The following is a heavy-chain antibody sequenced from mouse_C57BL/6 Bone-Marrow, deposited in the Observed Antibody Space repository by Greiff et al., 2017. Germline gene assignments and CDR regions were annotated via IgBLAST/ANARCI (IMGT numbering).Heavy chain of an antibody. CDR3: ARSYYYGSGRYFDV. D-gene: IGHD1-1*01. CDR2: ISSGGSYT. CDR1: GFTFSSYG. V-gene: IGHV5-6*01. J-gene: IGHJ1*03. Sequence: EVMLVESGGDLVKPGGSLKLSCAASGFTFSSYGMSWVRQTPDKRLEWVATISSGGSYTYYPDSVKGRFTISRDNAKNTLYLQMSSLKSEDTAMYYCARSYYYGSGRYFDVWGTGTTVTVSS.